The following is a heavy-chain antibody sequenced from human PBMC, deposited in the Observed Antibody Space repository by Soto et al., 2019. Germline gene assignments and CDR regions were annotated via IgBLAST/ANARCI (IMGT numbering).Heavy chain of an antibody. Sequence: PSDTLCPTCTVYGGSLSSYYWSWIRQPPGKGLQWIGYIYYSGSTNYNPSLKSRVTISVDTSKNQFSLKLSSVTAAVSAVYYCERGGRSAYYYYTAVWGKGTTDTVSS. CDR2: IYYSGST. J-gene: IGHJ6*03. CDR3: ERGGRSAYYYYTAV. CDR1: GGSLSSYY. V-gene: IGHV4-59*01.